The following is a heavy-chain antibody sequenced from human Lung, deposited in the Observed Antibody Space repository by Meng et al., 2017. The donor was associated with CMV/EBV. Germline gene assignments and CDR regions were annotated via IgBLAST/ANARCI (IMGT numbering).Heavy chain of an antibody. D-gene: IGHD3-3*01. CDR1: GFTFSSYE. V-gene: IGHV3-48*03. CDR2: ISSSGSTI. J-gene: IGHJ6*02. CDR3: ARDRPYYDFWSGYGMDV. Sequence: SCAASGFTFSSYEMNWVRQAPGKGLEWVSYISSSGSTIYYADSVKGRFTISRDNAKNSLYLQMNSLRAEDTAVYYCARDRPYYDFWSGYGMDVWGQGTXVTVSS.